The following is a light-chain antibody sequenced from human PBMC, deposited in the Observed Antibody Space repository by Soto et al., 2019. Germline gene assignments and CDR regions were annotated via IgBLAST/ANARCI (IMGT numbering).Light chain of an antibody. CDR2: DVT. CDR3: ISFTSRHIYV. CDR1: SSDVGGYNY. Sequence: QSSLTHPASLSGSPGQSITISCTGTSSDVGGYNYVSWYQQHPGRAPKLIIYDVTNRPSGISNRFSGSKSGNTASLTISGLQTEDEADYYCISFTSRHIYVFGTGTKVTVL. V-gene: IGLV2-14*03. J-gene: IGLJ1*01.